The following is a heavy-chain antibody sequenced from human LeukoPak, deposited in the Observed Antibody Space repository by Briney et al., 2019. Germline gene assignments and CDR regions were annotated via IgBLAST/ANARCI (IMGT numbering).Heavy chain of an antibody. CDR3: ASGGSCCEPSDY. D-gene: IGHD2-15*01. Sequence: SETLSLTCTVSGGSISSYYWSWIRQPPGKELEWIGYIYYSGSTNYNPSLKSRVTISVDTSKNQFSLKLSSVTAADTAVYYCASGGSCCEPSDYWGQGTLVTVSS. J-gene: IGHJ4*02. CDR1: GGSISSYY. V-gene: IGHV4-59*01. CDR2: IYYSGST.